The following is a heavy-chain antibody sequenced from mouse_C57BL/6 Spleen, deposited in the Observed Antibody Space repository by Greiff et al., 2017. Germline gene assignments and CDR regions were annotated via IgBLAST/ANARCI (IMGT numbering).Heavy chain of an antibody. CDR2: IYPGDGDT. D-gene: IGHD2-5*01. CDR3: ARDYSKMFAY. CDR1: GYAFSSYW. Sequence: QVHVKQSGAELVKPGASVKISCKASGYAFSSYWMNWVKQRPGKGLEWIGQIYPGDGDTNYNGKFKGKATLTADKSSSTAYMQLSSLTSEDSAVYFCARDYSKMFAYWGQGTLVTVSA. V-gene: IGHV1-80*01. J-gene: IGHJ3*01.